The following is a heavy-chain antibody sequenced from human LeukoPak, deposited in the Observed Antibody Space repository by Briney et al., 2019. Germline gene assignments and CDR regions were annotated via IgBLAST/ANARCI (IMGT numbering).Heavy chain of an antibody. J-gene: IGHJ5*02. CDR3: AKDAFGFRAAANWFDP. Sequence: GGSLRLSCAASGFTFSSYSMNWVRQAPGKGLEWVSYISSSSSTIYYADSVKGRFTISRDNAKNSLYLQMNSLRAEDTALYYCAKDAFGFRAAANWFDPWGQGTLVTVSS. CDR2: ISSSSSTI. V-gene: IGHV3-48*01. D-gene: IGHD6-13*01. CDR1: GFTFSSYS.